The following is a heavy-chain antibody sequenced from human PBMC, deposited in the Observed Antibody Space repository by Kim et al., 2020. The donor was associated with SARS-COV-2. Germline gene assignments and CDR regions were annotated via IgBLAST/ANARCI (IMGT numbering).Heavy chain of an antibody. J-gene: IGHJ4*02. CDR3: VRTLKSPGEDY. Sequence: ASVKVSCKTSGYSFTAFYIHWVRQAPGQGLEYMGWINPKNGGTDYAQRFQGRVTMTKDTSVTTAYVDLNRLRSDDTAVYYCVRTLKSPGEDYWGQGTLVTVSS. CDR2: INPKNGGT. V-gene: IGHV1-2*02. CDR1: GYSFTAFY. D-gene: IGHD3-10*01.